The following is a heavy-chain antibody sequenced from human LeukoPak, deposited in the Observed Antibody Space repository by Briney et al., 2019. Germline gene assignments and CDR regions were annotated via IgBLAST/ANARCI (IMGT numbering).Heavy chain of an antibody. V-gene: IGHV3-66*01. Sequence: GGSLRLSCAASGFTVSSNYMSWVRQAPGKGLEWVSVIYSGGSTYYADSVKGRFTISRDNAKNSLYLQMNSLRAEDTAVYYCASAVTGYYYMDVWGKGTTVTISS. D-gene: IGHD4-17*01. CDR2: IYSGGST. CDR1: GFTVSSNY. CDR3: ASAVTGYYYMDV. J-gene: IGHJ6*03.